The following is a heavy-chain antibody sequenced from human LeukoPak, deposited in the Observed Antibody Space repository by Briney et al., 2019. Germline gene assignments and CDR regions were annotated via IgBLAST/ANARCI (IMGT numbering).Heavy chain of an antibody. J-gene: IGHJ4*02. CDR1: GGSISSYY. CDR2: IYYSGSS. CDR3: ARAGAAAALGRFDN. Sequence: SETLSLTCTVSGGSISSYYWSWIRQPPGKGLEWIGYIYYSGSSNYNPSLKSRVTISVDTSKNQFSLKLSSVTAADTAVYYCARAGAAAALGRFDNWSQGILVTVSS. V-gene: IGHV4-59*01. D-gene: IGHD6-13*01.